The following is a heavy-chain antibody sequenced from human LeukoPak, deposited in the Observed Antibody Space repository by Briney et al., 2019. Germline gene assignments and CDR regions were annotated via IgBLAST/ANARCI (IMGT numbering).Heavy chain of an antibody. Sequence: GGSLRLSCAASGFTFSSYEMNWVRQAPGKGLEWVAFIRYDGSNKYYAASVKGRFTISRDNSKNTLYLQMNSLRAEDTAVYYCAKGGKDTAWPYYYYYMDVWGKGTTVTISS. V-gene: IGHV3-30*02. CDR3: AKGGKDTAWPYYYYYMDV. CDR2: IRYDGSNK. D-gene: IGHD5-18*01. J-gene: IGHJ6*03. CDR1: GFTFSSYE.